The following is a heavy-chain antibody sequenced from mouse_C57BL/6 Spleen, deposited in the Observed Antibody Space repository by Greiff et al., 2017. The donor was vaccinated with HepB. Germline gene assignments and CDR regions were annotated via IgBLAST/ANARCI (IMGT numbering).Heavy chain of an antibody. J-gene: IGHJ2*01. D-gene: IGHD4-1*01. Sequence: QVQLQQPGAELVKPGASVKLSCKASGYTFTSYWMQWVKQRPGQGLEWIGEIDPSDSYTNYNQKFKGKATLTVDTSSSTAYMQLSSLTSEDSAVYYCARLGLGGYWGQGTTLTVSS. CDR3: ARLGLGGY. CDR1: GYTFTSYW. V-gene: IGHV1-50*01. CDR2: IDPSDSYT.